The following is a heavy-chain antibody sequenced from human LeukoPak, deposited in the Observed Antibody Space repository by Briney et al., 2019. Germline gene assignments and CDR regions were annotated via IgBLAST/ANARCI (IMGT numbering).Heavy chain of an antibody. Sequence: ASETLSLTCAVYGGSFSGYYWSWIRQPPGKGLEWIGEINHSGSTNYNPSLKSRVTISVDTSKSQFSLKLSSVTAADTAVYYCARFSSGMDVWGQGTTVTVSS. J-gene: IGHJ6*02. CDR2: INHSGST. CDR1: GGSFSGYY. V-gene: IGHV4-34*01. CDR3: ARFSSGMDV. D-gene: IGHD2/OR15-2a*01.